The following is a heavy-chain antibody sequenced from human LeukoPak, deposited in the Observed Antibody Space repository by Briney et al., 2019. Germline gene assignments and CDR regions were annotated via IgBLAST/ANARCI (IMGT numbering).Heavy chain of an antibody. J-gene: IGHJ4*02. D-gene: IGHD3-10*01. CDR1: GGSFSGYY. CDR2: INHSGST. V-gene: IGHV4-34*01. Sequence: PSETLSLTCAVYGGSFSGYYWSWIRQPPGKGLEWIGEINHSGSTNYNPSLKSRVTISVDTSKKQFSLKLSSVTAADTAVYYFATEGKWFGERGMEYWGQGTLVTVS. CDR3: ATEGKWFGERGMEY.